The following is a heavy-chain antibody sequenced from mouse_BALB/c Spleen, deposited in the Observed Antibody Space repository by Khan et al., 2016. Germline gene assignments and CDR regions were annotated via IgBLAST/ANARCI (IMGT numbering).Heavy chain of an antibody. D-gene: IGHD2-1*01. J-gene: IGHJ4*01. CDR3: ARGYGNYVSYAMDY. CDR2: IWAGGST. Sequence: QVQLKESGPGLVAPSQSLSITCTVSGFSLTTYGVHWIRQPPGKGLEWLGVIWAGGSTNYNSALMSRLSITQDNSKSQVFLKMNSLQTDDTAVYYCARGYGNYVSYAMDYWGQGTSVTVSS. CDR1: GFSLTTYG. V-gene: IGHV2-9*02.